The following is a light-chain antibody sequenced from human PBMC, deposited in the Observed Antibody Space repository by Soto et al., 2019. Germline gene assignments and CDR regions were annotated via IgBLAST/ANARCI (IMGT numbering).Light chain of an antibody. CDR1: SSDVGGYKY. CDR3: SSYGGTNNVV. CDR2: EVT. V-gene: IGLV2-8*01. Sequence: QSVLPQPPSASGSPGQSVTISCTGTSSDVGGYKYVSWYQHHPGKAPKVVIYEVTKRPSGVPDRFSGSQSGNTASLTVSGLQAEDEADYYCSSYGGTNNVVFGGGTKVTVL. J-gene: IGLJ2*01.